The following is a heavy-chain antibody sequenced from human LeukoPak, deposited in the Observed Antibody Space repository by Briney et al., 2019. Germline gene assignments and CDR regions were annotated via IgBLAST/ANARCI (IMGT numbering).Heavy chain of an antibody. Sequence: GASVKVSCKTSGYTLTSYGINWVRQAPGQGLEWMGWISAYNSNTDYAQKVQDRVTMTTDTSTSTAYMELRSLRSDDTAVYYCARSLPVMITVGGVIVGAFDIWGQGTMVTVSS. V-gene: IGHV1-18*01. J-gene: IGHJ3*02. CDR2: ISAYNSNT. CDR1: GYTLTSYG. D-gene: IGHD3-16*02. CDR3: ARSLPVMITVGGVIVGAFDI.